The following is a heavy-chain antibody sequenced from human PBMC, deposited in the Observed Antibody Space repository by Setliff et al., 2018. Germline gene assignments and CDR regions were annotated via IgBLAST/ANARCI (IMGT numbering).Heavy chain of an antibody. Sequence: ASVKVSCKASGYIFTGYYIHWVRQAPGQGLEWMGRFNPNSGDTNSAQKFQGRVTMTRDTSISTAYMELSRLKYDDTAVYYCAREGPSMVTAPGRSGYVDWGQGTLVTVSS. CDR3: AREGPSMVTAPGRSGYVD. J-gene: IGHJ4*02. V-gene: IGHV1-2*06. D-gene: IGHD3-22*01. CDR2: FNPNSGDT. CDR1: GYIFTGYY.